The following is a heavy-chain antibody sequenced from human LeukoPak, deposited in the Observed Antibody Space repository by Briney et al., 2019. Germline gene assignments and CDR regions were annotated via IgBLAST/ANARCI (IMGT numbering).Heavy chain of an antibody. D-gene: IGHD1-26*01. J-gene: IGHJ3*02. CDR3: ARDFSGSYPFWAFDI. CDR1: GGTFSSYA. CDR2: IIPIFGTA. Sequence: GASVKVSCKASGGTFSSYAISWVRQAPGQGLEWMGGIIPIFGTANYAQKFQGRVTITADESTSTAYMELSSLRSEDTAVYYCARDFSGSYPFWAFDIWGQGTMVTVSS. V-gene: IGHV1-69*13.